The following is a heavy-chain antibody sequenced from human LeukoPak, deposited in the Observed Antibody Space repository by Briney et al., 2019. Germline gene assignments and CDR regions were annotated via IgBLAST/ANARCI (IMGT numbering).Heavy chain of an antibody. D-gene: IGHD3-22*01. CDR1: GYTFTRYG. CDR2: ISAFNGNT. CDR3: ARDKPFYYDSSGYYTTQTFDM. Sequence: SVKVSCKASGYTFTRYGISWVRQAPGQGPEWMGWISAFNGNTNYAQKLQGRVTMTTDTSTSTAYMELRSLRSDDTAVYYCARDKPFYYDSSGYYTTQTFDMRGQGTVVTVSS. V-gene: IGHV1-18*01. J-gene: IGHJ3*02.